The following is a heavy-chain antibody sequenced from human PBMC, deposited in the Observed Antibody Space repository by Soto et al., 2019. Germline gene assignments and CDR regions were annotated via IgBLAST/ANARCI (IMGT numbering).Heavy chain of an antibody. J-gene: IGHJ5*02. CDR1: GGSISSYY. Sequence: SETLSLTCTASGGSISSYYWSWIRQPPGKGLGWIGYIYYSGSTNYNPSLKSRVTISVDTSKNQFSLKLSSVTAADTAVYYCARASGGSGSYYILSPWGQRTLVTVSS. D-gene: IGHD3-10*01. CDR2: IYYSGST. V-gene: IGHV4-59*01. CDR3: ARASGGSGSYYILSP.